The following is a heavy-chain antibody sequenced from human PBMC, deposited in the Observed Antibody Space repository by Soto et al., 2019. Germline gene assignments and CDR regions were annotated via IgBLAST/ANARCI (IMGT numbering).Heavy chain of an antibody. CDR1: GFTFSSYW. CDR3: AREIAARL. D-gene: IGHD6-6*01. Sequence: EVQLVESGGGLVQPGGSLRLSCAPSGFTFSSYWMSWFRQAPGKGLEWVANIKQDGSEENYVDSVKGRFTISRDNAKNALYLQMNSLRVEDTAVYYCAREIAARLWGKGTTVTVSS. J-gene: IGHJ6*04. V-gene: IGHV3-7*01. CDR2: IKQDGSEE.